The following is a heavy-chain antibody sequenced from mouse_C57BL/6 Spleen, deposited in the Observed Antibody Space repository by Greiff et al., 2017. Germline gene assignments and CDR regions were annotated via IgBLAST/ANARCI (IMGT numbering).Heavy chain of an antibody. D-gene: IGHD2-5*01. CDR1: GFTFSSYT. Sequence: VKLVESGGGLVKPGGSLKLSCAASGFTFSSYTMSWVRQTPEKRLEWVATISGGGGNTYYPDSVKGRFTISRYNAKNTLDLQMSSLRSEDTAVYYCARQSNYDAMDDWGQGTSVTVSS. CDR3: ARQSNYDAMDD. CDR2: ISGGGGNT. V-gene: IGHV5-9*04. J-gene: IGHJ4*01.